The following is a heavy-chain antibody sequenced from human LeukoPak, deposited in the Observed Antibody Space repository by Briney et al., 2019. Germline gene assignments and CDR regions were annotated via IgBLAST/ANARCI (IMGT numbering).Heavy chain of an antibody. J-gene: IGHJ4*02. CDR2: IFYSGST. D-gene: IGHD3-16*01. V-gene: IGHV4-59*02. CDR1: GGSVTNFY. CDR3: ARGGAYADGGTHF. Sequence: SETLSLTCTVSGGSVTNFYWSWIRQPPGKGLEWIGYIFYSGSTNYNPSLKGRVTISVDTSKNQSSLKLRSVTAADTAVYYCARGGAYADGGTHFWGQGTLVTVSS.